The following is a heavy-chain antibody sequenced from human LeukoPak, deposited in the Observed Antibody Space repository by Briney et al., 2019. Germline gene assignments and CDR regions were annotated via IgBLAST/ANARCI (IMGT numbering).Heavy chain of an antibody. CDR1: GFTFSSYA. D-gene: IGHD5-24*01. Sequence: GGSLRLSCAASGFTFSSYAMSWLRQAPGKGLEWVSDMSGVGNTYYAESVKGRFTISRDNFKNTFFLQMNSLRAEDTALYYATGHGSNSYWGQGALVAVSS. V-gene: IGHV3-23*01. CDR2: MSGVGNT. J-gene: IGHJ4*02. CDR3: TGHGSNSY.